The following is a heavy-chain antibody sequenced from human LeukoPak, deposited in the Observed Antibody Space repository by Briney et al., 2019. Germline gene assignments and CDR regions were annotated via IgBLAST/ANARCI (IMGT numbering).Heavy chain of an antibody. D-gene: IGHD2-21*01. CDR2: TSGSGGST. CDR3: AKSGDVLAYDG. CDR1: GFTFSNYW. J-gene: IGHJ3*01. Sequence: GGSLRLSCAASGFTFSNYWMHWVRQDPGKGLVWVSATSGSGGSTYYADSVRGRFTISRDNSKNTVYLQMNSLRAEDTAIYYCAKSGDVLAYDGWGQGTMVTVSS. V-gene: IGHV3-23*01.